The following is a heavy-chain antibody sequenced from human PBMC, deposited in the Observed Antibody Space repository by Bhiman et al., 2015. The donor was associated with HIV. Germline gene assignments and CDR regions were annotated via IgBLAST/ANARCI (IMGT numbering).Heavy chain of an antibody. V-gene: IGHV3-48*03. CDR3: AGPGGDFWSGYYTGGAMDV. CDR2: ISSSGSKI. CDR1: GFAFSTYK. J-gene: IGHJ6*03. Sequence: EVQLLASGGGLIQPGGSLRLSCVASGFAFSTYKMNWVRQAPGKGLEWVSYISSSGSKIYYADSVKGRFTISRDNTKNSLYLQMNNLRVEDTAVYYCAGPGGDFWSGYYTGGAMDVWGKGTTVTVSS. D-gene: IGHD3-3*01.